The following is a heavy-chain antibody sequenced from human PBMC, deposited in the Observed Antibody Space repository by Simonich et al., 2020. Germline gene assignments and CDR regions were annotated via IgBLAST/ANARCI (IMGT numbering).Heavy chain of an antibody. CDR3: ARASRGTWGYYYFDS. CDR1: GYTFTSYG. V-gene: IGHV1-18*01. Sequence: QVQLVQSGAEVKKPGASVKVSCKASGYTFTSYGISWVRQAPGQGLEWMGGIIAEKGNTNYARKVQGRDTMTTATPTSTAYMELRSLRSDDTAVYYCARASRGTWGYYYFDSGGKGTLVTVSS. D-gene: IGHD3-16*01. CDR2: IIAEKGNT. J-gene: IGHJ4*02.